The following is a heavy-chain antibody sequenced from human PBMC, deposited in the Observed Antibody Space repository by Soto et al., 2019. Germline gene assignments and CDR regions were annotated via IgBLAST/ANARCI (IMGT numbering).Heavy chain of an antibody. J-gene: IGHJ4*02. CDR2: ISGSGGST. CDR1: GFTFSSYA. CDR3: AKENGYNQFFDY. D-gene: IGHD5-12*01. V-gene: IGHV3-23*01. Sequence: GGSLRLSCAASGFTFSSYAMGWVRQAPGKGLEWVSAISGSGGSTYYADSVKGRFTISRDNSKNTLYLQMNSLRAEDTAVYYSAKENGYNQFFDYWGQGTLVTVSS.